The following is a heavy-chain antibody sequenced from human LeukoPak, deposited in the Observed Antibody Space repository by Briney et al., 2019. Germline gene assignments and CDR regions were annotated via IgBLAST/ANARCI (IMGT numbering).Heavy chain of an antibody. D-gene: IGHD4-17*01. CDR3: AREGRTTVTTAASWYFDL. J-gene: IGHJ2*01. Sequence: PSGTLSLTCAVSGGSLSSSNWWSGGRPPTGKGVEGIGEIYHSGSTNYNPSLKSRVTISVDKSKNQFSLKLSSVAAADTAVYYCAREGRTTVTTAASWYFDLWGRGTLVTVSS. CDR1: GGSLSSSNW. CDR2: IYHSGST. V-gene: IGHV4-4*02.